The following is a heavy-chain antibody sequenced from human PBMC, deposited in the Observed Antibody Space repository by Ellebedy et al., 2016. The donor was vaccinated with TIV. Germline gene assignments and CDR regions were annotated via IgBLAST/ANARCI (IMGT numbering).Heavy chain of an antibody. D-gene: IGHD1-14*01. V-gene: IGHV5-51*01. J-gene: IGHJ4*02. CDR1: GYSFSGYW. CDR2: INPGDSHT. CDR3: ARNIDRLEPTGFDY. Sequence: GESLKISCKGSGYSFSGYWIGWVRQMPGKGLEWMGIINPGDSHTRYNPSFQGHVTISADKSRTTAYLHWNSLKAADTAMYYRARNIDRLEPTGFDYWGQGTLVTVSS.